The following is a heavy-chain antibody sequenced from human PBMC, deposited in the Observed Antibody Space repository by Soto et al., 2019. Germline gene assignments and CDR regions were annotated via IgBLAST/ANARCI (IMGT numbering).Heavy chain of an antibody. D-gene: IGHD3-22*01. Sequence: ASVKVDCKASGYAFTGYAMHWVRQAPGQRLEWMGWINAGNGNTTYSQKFQGRVTITRDTSASTAYMELSSLRSEDTAVYYCARQRLLRRGNWFDPWGQGTLVTVSS. CDR2: INAGNGNT. CDR3: ARQRLLRRGNWFDP. J-gene: IGHJ5*02. CDR1: GYAFTGYA. V-gene: IGHV1-3*01.